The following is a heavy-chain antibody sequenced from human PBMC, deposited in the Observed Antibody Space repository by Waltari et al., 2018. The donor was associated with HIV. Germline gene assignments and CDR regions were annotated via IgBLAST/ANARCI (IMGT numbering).Heavy chain of an antibody. CDR3: ARHALRVGAAYWNFDL. CDR1: GGSVSSRSYF. D-gene: IGHD1-26*01. Sequence: QLQLQESGPGLVKPSETLSLTCTVSGGSVSSRSYFWGWIRQPPGNGLEWVGRIYYTGRAYYNPSLKSRVTISVDTSKNQFSLKVTSVTAADTAVYYCARHALRVGAAYWNFDLWGRGTLVTVSS. CDR2: IYYTGRA. V-gene: IGHV4-39*01. J-gene: IGHJ2*01.